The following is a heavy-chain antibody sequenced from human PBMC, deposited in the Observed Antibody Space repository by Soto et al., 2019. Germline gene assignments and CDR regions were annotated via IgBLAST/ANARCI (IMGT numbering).Heavy chain of an antibody. CDR3: AKDDGSAYSYGPDY. J-gene: IGHJ1*01. D-gene: IGHD5-18*01. CDR2: INGYGVRT. V-gene: IGHV3-23*01. CDR1: GFSFSTYA. Sequence: GGSLRLSCAASGFSFSTYAMSWFRQAPGKGLEWVSGINGYGVRTDYADSVKGRFTLSRDNSKNTLYLQMNRLRAEDTAVYYCAKDDGSAYSYGPDYRGQGSLVTVSS.